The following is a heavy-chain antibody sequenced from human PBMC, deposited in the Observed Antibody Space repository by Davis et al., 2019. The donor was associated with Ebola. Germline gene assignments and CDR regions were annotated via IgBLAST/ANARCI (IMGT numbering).Heavy chain of an antibody. V-gene: IGHV1-2*06. D-gene: IGHD5-24*01. Sequence: ASVKVSCKASGYTFNGYYMHWVRQAPGQGLEWIGRINPNTGSTILAQKLQGRVTMTRDTSISTVYMELSWLRYDDTAVYYCGREDGAGEGNYYHYSGMDVWGKGTTVTVSS. CDR3: GREDGAGEGNYYHYSGMDV. J-gene: IGHJ6*04. CDR1: GYTFNGYY. CDR2: INPNTGST.